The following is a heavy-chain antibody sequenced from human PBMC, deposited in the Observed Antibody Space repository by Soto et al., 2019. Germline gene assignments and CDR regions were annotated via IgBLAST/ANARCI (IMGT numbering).Heavy chain of an antibody. J-gene: IGHJ4*02. V-gene: IGHV4-59*01. CDR2: IFYNGKT. CDR1: GGSISTYY. CDR3: ARHFPIGNNWNYFDY. D-gene: IGHD1-1*01. Sequence: SETLSLTCSVSGGSISTYYWGWIRQPPGKGLEWIGYIFYNGKTNYNPSLESRVSISVDTPKKQFSLKLSSVTAADTAVYYCARHFPIGNNWNYFDYWGQGTLVTVSS.